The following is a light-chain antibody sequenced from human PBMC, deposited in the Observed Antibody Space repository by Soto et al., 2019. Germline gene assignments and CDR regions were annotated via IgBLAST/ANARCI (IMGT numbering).Light chain of an antibody. V-gene: IGKV3-20*01. J-gene: IGKJ4*01. CDR3: PQYGSSPPFT. CDR2: GAS. Sequence: EIVLTQSPGTLSLSPGEIATLSCRASHSVSSTYLDWYQQKTGQAPRLLIYGASSRATGIPDRFSGSGSGTDFPLTISRLEPEEFAVYYCPQYGSSPPFTFSGWTKVSIK. CDR1: HSVSSTY.